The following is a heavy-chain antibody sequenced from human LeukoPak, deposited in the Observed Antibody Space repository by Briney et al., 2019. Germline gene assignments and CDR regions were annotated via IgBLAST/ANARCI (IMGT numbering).Heavy chain of an antibody. D-gene: IGHD3-22*01. V-gene: IGHV1-18*01. CDR2: ISAYNGNT. CDR1: GYTFTSYG. Sequence: ASVKVSCKASGYTFTSYGISWMRQAPGQGLEWMGWISAYNGNTNYAQKLQGRVTMTTDTSTSTAYMELRSLRSDDTAVYYCARVRNYYDSSGYYPGPFDYWGQGTLVTVSS. CDR3: ARVRNYYDSSGYYPGPFDY. J-gene: IGHJ4*02.